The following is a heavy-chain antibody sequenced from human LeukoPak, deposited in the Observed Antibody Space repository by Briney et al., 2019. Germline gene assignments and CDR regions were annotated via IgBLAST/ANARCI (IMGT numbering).Heavy chain of an antibody. CDR3: ARLASPIVVVPAAIGGHFGD. Sequence: GESLKISCKGSGYRFTSYWIGWVRQMPGKGLEWMGIIYLGDSDTRYSPSFQGQVTISVDKSISTAYLQWSSLKASDTAMYYCARLASPIVVVPAAIGGHFGDWGQGTLVTVSS. J-gene: IGHJ4*02. D-gene: IGHD2-2*02. CDR2: IYLGDSDT. CDR1: GYRFTSYW. V-gene: IGHV5-51*01.